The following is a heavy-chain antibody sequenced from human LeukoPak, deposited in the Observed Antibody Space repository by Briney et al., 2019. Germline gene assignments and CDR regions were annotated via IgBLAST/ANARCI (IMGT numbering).Heavy chain of an antibody. V-gene: IGHV7-4-1*02. Sequence: ASVKVSCKASGYTFTSYGISWVRQAPGQGLEWMGWINTNTGNPTYAQDFTGRFVFSLDTSVSTTYLHISSLEAEDTAVYYCARGCSGVNCYGTSFDYWGQGTLVTVSS. CDR1: GYTFTSYG. J-gene: IGHJ4*02. D-gene: IGHD2-15*01. CDR2: INTNTGNP. CDR3: ARGCSGVNCYGTSFDY.